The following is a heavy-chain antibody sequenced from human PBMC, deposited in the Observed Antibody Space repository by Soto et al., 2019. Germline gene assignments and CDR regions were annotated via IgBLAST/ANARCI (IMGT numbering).Heavy chain of an antibody. V-gene: IGHV3-23*01. CDR3: AKDSQWLVRRIFDY. J-gene: IGHJ4*02. CDR1: GFTFSSYA. D-gene: IGHD6-19*01. CDR2: ISGSGGST. Sequence: GGSLRLSCAASGFTFSSYAMSWVRQAPGKGLEWVSAISGSGGSTYYADSVKSRFTISRDISKNTLYLQMNSLRAEDTAVYYCAKDSQWLVRRIFDYWGQGTLVTVSS.